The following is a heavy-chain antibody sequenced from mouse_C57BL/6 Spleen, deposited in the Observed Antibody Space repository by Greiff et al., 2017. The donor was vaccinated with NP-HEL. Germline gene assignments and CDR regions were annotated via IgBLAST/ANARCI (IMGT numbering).Heavy chain of an antibody. Sequence: EVQLQQSGPELVKPGASVKIPCKASGYTFTDYNMDWVKQSHGKSLEWIGDINPNNGGTIYNQKFKGTATLTVDKSSSTAYMELRSLTSEDTAVYYGARPYGNPNWYFDVWGTGTTVTVSS. CDR1: GYTFTDYN. D-gene: IGHD2-1*01. V-gene: IGHV1-18*01. CDR2: INPNNGGT. CDR3: ARPYGNPNWYFDV. J-gene: IGHJ1*03.